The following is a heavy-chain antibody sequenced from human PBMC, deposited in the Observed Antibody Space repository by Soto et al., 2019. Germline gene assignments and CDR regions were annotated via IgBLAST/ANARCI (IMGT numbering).Heavy chain of an antibody. Sequence: GGSLKLSCAASGFTFSSYAMHWVRQAPGKGLEWVAVISYDGSNKYYADSVKGRFTISRDNSKNTLYLQMNSLRAEDTAVYYCARDRAPPGTIFGVAARNWGQGTLVTVSS. CDR1: GFTFSSYA. CDR3: ARDRAPPGTIFGVAARN. J-gene: IGHJ4*02. D-gene: IGHD3-3*01. CDR2: ISYDGSNK. V-gene: IGHV3-30-3*01.